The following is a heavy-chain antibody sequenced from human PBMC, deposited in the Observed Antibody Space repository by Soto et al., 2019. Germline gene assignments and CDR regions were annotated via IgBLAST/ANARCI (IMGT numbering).Heavy chain of an antibody. J-gene: IGHJ4*02. Sequence: KQSQTLSLTCAVYGGSFSGYYWSWIRQPPGKGLEWIGEINHSGSTNYNPSLKSRVTISVDTSKNQFSLKLSSVTAADTAVYYCASLRRGYDYIWGSYRDFDYWGQGTLVTVSS. CDR1: GGSFSGYY. CDR3: ASLRRGYDYIWGSYRDFDY. D-gene: IGHD3-16*02. V-gene: IGHV4-34*01. CDR2: INHSGST.